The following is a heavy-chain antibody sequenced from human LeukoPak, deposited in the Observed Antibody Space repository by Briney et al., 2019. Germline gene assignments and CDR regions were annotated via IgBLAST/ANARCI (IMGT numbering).Heavy chain of an antibody. CDR2: ISSSGST. J-gene: IGHJ3*02. V-gene: IGHV4-61*02. D-gene: IGHD3-22*01. CDR1: GDSISSGDYY. CDR3: ARGPYSYDSSGAFDI. Sequence: SETLSLTCTVSGDSISSGDYYWSWIRQPAGKGLEWIGRISSSGSTNYNHSLKSRVTISVDTSKNQFSLKLSSVTAADTAVYFCARGPYSYDSSGAFDIWGQGTMVTVSS.